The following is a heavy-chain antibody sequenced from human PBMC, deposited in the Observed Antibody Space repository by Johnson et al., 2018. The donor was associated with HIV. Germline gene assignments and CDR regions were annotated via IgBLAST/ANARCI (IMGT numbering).Heavy chain of an antibody. D-gene: IGHD2-15*01. J-gene: IGHJ3*02. CDR3: ARDRAVAATSGAGAFDI. Sequence: VQLVESGGGVVQPGRSLRLSCAASGFTFRSYWMTWVRQAPGKGLEWVTNLKQAGSEKYYVDSVKGRFTISRDNAKNSLYLQMNSLSAEDTAVYYCARDRAVAATSGAGAFDIWGQGTMVTVSS. CDR2: LKQAGSEK. CDR1: GFTFRSYW. V-gene: IGHV3-7*01.